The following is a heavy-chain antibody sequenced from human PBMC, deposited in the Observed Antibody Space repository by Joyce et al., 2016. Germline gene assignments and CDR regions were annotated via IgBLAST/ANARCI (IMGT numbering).Heavy chain of an antibody. CDR3: ARTIPLTYCGGDCYSSYFDY. D-gene: IGHD2-21*02. V-gene: IGHV4-61*01. J-gene: IGHJ4*02. CDR2: IPYSGIN. CDR1: GASVSSVTYF. Sequence: QVQLQESGPGLVKPSATLSLTCSVSGASVSSVTYFWSGIRQPPGKGLEWIGCIPYSGINNYNPALKRRLNKPRDTSNNQSSLKLSSVTAADTALYDCARTIPLTYCGGDCYSSYFDYWGQGTLVTVSS.